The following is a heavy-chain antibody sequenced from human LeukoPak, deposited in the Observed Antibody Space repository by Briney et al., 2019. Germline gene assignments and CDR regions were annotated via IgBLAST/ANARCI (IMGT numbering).Heavy chain of an antibody. CDR1: GGSFSGYY. J-gene: IGHJ3*02. CDR3: VRASVESGGAFDI. CDR2: INHSGST. D-gene: IGHD2-15*01. V-gene: IGHV4-34*01. Sequence: PSETLSLTCAVYGGSFSGYYWNWIRQPPGKGLEWIGEINHSGSTNYNPPLKSRVTISVDKSKNQFSLKLSSVTAADTAVYYCVRASVESGGAFDIWGQGTMVTVSS.